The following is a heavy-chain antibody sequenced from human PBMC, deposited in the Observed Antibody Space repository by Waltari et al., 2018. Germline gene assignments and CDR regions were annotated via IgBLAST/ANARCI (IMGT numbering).Heavy chain of an antibody. CDR1: GGTFSSYH. D-gene: IGHD4-17*01. V-gene: IGHV1-69*04. J-gene: IGHJ4*02. CDR2: IVHIRGIS. CDR3: ARDTGHDYGDRYYFDY. Sequence: QVQLVQSGAEVKKPGSSVKVSCKASGGTFSSYHISWGRQAPGQGREWMGRIVHIRGISNYGQKFQGRVTMTADKFTSTAYMARSSLRSEDTAGYYCARDTGHDYGDRYYFDYWGQGTLVTVSS.